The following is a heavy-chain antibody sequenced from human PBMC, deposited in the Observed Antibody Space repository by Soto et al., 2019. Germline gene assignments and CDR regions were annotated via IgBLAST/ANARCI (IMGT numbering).Heavy chain of an antibody. CDR3: ARDVFCGGAPACPDMDV. CDR2: ISGYNGNT. D-gene: IGHD2-21*01. V-gene: IGHV1-18*04. CDR1: GYTFSGYS. Sequence: ASVKVSCKASGYTFSGYSITWVRQAPGQGLEWMGRISGYNGNTNYARTLRGRLTLTTDTSTSTAYMELRSLTSDDTAVYYCARDVFCGGAPACPDMDVCGEGTTVTV. J-gene: IGHJ6*02.